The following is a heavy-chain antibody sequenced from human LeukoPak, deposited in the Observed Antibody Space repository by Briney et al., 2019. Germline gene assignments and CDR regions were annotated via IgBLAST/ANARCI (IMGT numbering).Heavy chain of an antibody. CDR1: GFTFSSYW. D-gene: IGHD1-26*01. CDR2: IKQDGSEK. Sequence: GGSLRLSCAASGFTFSSYWMSWVRQAPGKGLEWVANIKQDGSEKHYVDSVKGRFTISRDNAKNSLYLQMNSLRAEDTAVYYCARDDGGVGATIDYWGQGTLVTVSS. J-gene: IGHJ4*02. CDR3: ARDDGGVGATIDY. V-gene: IGHV3-7*01.